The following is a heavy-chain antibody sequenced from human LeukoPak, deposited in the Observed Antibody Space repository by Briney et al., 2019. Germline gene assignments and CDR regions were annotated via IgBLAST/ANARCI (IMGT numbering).Heavy chain of an antibody. Sequence: PGRSLRLSCAASGFTFSSYGIHWVRQAPGKGLEWVAVISYDGSNKYYVASVKGRFTIPRDNSKNTLYLQMNSLRAEDTAVYYCAKDFTYYYGSGSYYGPFDFWGQGTLVTVSS. J-gene: IGHJ4*02. CDR3: AKDFTYYYGSGSYYGPFDF. CDR2: ISYDGSNK. CDR1: GFTFSSYG. V-gene: IGHV3-30*18. D-gene: IGHD3-10*01.